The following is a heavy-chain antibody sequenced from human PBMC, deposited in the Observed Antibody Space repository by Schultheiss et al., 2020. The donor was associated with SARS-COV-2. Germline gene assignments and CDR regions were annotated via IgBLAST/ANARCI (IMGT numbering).Heavy chain of an antibody. Sequence: GGSLRLSCAVSGVTFRRYWMSWVRQAPGKGLEWVANIKQDGSERYYVDSVKGRFTISRDNAKNSLYLQMNSLRAEDTAVYYCAKEKLNYFDYWGQGTLVTVSS. CDR2: IKQDGSER. V-gene: IGHV3-7*03. D-gene: IGHD1-7*01. CDR3: AKEKLNYFDY. CDR1: GVTFRRYW. J-gene: IGHJ4*02.